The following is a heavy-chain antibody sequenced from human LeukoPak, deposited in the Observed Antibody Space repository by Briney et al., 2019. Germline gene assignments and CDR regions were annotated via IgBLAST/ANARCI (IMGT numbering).Heavy chain of an antibody. CDR2: INAGNGNT. CDR3: ARDVVTMVQGVYMGPGAFDI. D-gene: IGHD3-10*01. Sequence: ASVKVSCKASGYTFTSYAMHWVRQAPGQRLEWMGWINAGNGNTKYSQKFQGRVTITRDTSASTAYMELSSLRSEDTAVYYCARDVVTMVQGVYMGPGAFDIWGQGTMVTVSS. CDR1: GYTFTSYA. V-gene: IGHV1-3*01. J-gene: IGHJ3*02.